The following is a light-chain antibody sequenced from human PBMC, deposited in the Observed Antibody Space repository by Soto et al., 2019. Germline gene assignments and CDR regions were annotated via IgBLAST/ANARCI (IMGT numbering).Light chain of an antibody. CDR2: RDN. CDR3: QVWDRSTGV. CDR1: NIGNRN. V-gene: IGLV3-9*01. J-gene: IGLJ1*01. Sequence: SYELTQPLSVSVALGQTARITCEGNNIGNRNVHWYQQKPGQAPVLVIYRDNNRPSGIPERFSGSNSGNTATLTISRAQAGDETDYFCQVWDRSTGVFGNGTKVTVL.